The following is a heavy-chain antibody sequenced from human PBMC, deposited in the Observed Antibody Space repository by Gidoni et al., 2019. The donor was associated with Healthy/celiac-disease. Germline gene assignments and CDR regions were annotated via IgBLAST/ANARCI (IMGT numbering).Heavy chain of an antibody. V-gene: IGHV4-34*01. J-gene: IGHJ4*02. CDR2: INHSGST. D-gene: IGHD5-12*01. Sequence: QVQLQQWGAGLLKPSETLSLTCAVSGGSFSGYYWSWIRQPPGKGLEWIGEINHSGSTNYNPSLKSRVTISVDTSKNQFSLKLSSVTAADTAVYYWARGGRDGYNGWGEFDYWGQGTLVTVSS. CDR1: GGSFSGYY. CDR3: ARGGRDGYNGWGEFDY.